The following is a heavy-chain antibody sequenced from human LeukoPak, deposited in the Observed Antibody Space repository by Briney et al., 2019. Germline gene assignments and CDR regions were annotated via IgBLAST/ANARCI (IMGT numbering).Heavy chain of an antibody. CDR3: ASSGSYRFDY. CDR2: ITASGTAM. V-gene: IGHV3-48*02. D-gene: IGHD1-26*01. Sequence: GGSLRLSCAASGFTFSSYSMNWVRQAPGEGLEWVSHITASGTAMFYADSVKGRFTISRDNAKNSLYLQMNSLRDEDTAVYYCASSGSYRFDYWGQGTLVTVSS. CDR1: GFTFSSYS. J-gene: IGHJ4*02.